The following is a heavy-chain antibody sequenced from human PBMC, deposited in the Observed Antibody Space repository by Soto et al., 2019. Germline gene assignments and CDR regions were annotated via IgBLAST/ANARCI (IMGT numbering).Heavy chain of an antibody. V-gene: IGHV4-59*01. J-gene: IGHJ5*02. D-gene: IGHD2-2*01. CDR1: GGSISSYY. Sequence: PSETLSLTCTVSGGSISSYYWSWIRQPPGKGLEWIGYIYYIGSTNYNPSLKRRVTISVDTSKNQFSLKLSSATAADTAVYYCARGLRRQLLNWFDPWGQGTLVTVSS. CDR3: ARGLRRQLLNWFDP. CDR2: IYYIGST.